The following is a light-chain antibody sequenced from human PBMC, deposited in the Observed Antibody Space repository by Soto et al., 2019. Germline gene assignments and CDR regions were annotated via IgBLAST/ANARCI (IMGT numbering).Light chain of an antibody. J-gene: IGKJ1*01. Sequence: DIQMTQSPASLSASVGDRVTVTCRPSQNITKFLNWYQEKPGQAPKVLIYVTSNLENGVPSRFSGSGSGTEFTLTISSLQPEDFATYHCQQTYSAPGTFGQGTRVEV. V-gene: IGKV1-39*01. CDR1: QNITKF. CDR2: VTS. CDR3: QQTYSAPGT.